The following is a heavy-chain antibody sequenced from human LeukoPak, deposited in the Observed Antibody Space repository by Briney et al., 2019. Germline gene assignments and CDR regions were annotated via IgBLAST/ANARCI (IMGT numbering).Heavy chain of an antibody. CDR3: ARDLGGYSDGSYYYYMDV. CDR1: GGSFSGYY. Sequence: SETLSLTCGVYGGSFSGYYWSWIRQPAGKGLEFIGRFFTSGTSGTTNYNPSLKSRVTMSLDTSKNQFSLKLSSVTAADTAVYYCARDLGGYSDGSYYYYMDVWGKGTTVTVSS. CDR2: FFTSGTSGTT. J-gene: IGHJ6*03. D-gene: IGHD5-18*01. V-gene: IGHV4-4*07.